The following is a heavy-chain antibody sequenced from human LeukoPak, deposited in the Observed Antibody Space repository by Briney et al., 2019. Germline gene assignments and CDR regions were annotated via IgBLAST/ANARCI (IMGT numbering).Heavy chain of an antibody. V-gene: IGHV7-4-1*02. CDR3: ARDEYYYDSSEAFDI. J-gene: IGHJ3*02. CDR1: GYTFTSYA. Sequence: ASVKVSCTASGYTFTSYAMNWVRQAPGQGLEWMGWININTGNPTYAQGFTGRFVFSLDTSVSTAYLQISSLKAEDTAVYYCARDEYYYDSSEAFDIWGQGTMVTVSS. D-gene: IGHD3-22*01. CDR2: ININTGNP.